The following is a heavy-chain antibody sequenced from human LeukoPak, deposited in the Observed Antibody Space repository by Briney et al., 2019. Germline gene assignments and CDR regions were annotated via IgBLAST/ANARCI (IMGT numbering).Heavy chain of an antibody. Sequence: GGSLRLSCAASGFTFSTYAMSWVGQAPGKGLEWASAISGSGGSTYYADSVKGRFTISRDNSKNTLYLQMNSLRAEDTSIYFCAKALEQETVIALDSWGQGTLVTVSS. D-gene: IGHD6-13*01. CDR1: GFTFSTYA. CDR2: ISGSGGST. V-gene: IGHV3-23*01. J-gene: IGHJ4*02. CDR3: AKALEQETVIALDS.